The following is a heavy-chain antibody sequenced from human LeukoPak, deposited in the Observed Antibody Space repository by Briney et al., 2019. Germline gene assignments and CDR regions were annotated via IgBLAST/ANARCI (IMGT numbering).Heavy chain of an antibody. CDR2: IKQDGSEK. V-gene: IGHV3-7*01. Sequence: GGSLRLSCAGSGFTFNNYAMSWVRQAPGKGLEWVANIKQDGSEKYYVDSVKGRFTISRDNTKNSLYLQMNSLRAEDTAVYYCGRGMDVWGQGTTVTVSS. J-gene: IGHJ6*02. CDR3: GRGMDV. CDR1: GFTFNNYA.